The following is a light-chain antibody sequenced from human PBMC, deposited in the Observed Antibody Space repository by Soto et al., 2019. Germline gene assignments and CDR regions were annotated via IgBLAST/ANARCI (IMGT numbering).Light chain of an antibody. J-gene: IGKJ4*01. CDR3: QQYNNWPPS. V-gene: IGKV3-15*01. CDR1: QSVSSN. Sequence: EIVMTQSPATLSVSPGERATLSCRASQSVSSNLAWYQQKPGQAPRLLIYGASTRATGIPARFSGSGSGTEFTLTISSLQSEDFGLYYCQQYNNWPPSVGGGTKVDIK. CDR2: GAS.